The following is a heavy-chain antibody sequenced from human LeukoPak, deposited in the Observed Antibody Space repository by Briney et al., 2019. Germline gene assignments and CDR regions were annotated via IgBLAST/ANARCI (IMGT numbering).Heavy chain of an antibody. CDR2: ISGSGGAT. CDR3: AIMDGHCSGGHCYKYFDY. J-gene: IGHJ4*02. V-gene: IGHV3-23*01. D-gene: IGHD2-21*01. CDR1: GITFSNYA. Sequence: GGSLRLSCAASGITFSNYAVSWGRQAPGKGLEWVSVISGSGGATFYADSVKGRFTISRDNSKNTLYLQMNSLRAEDTAVYFCAIMDGHCSGGHCYKYFDYWGQGTLVTVSS.